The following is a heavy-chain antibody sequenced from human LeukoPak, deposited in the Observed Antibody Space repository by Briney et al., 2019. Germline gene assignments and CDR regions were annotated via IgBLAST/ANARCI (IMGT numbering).Heavy chain of an antibody. V-gene: IGHV1-69*13. D-gene: IGHD2-2*01. CDR2: IIPIFGTA. CDR3: AIVVPAASWFDP. Sequence: AASVKVSCKASGGTFSSYAISWVRQAPGQGLEWMGGIIPIFGTANYAQKFQGRVTITADESTSTAYMELSSLRSEDTAVYYCAIVVPAASWFDPWGQGTLVTVSS. J-gene: IGHJ5*02. CDR1: GGTFSSYA.